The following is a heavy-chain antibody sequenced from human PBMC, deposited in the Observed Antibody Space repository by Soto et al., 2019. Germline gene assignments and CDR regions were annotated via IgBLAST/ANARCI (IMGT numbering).Heavy chain of an antibody. CDR3: ARVPEAKILGYYGMDV. J-gene: IGHJ6*02. CDR1: GFTFSNYG. V-gene: IGHV3-33*01. Sequence: GGSLRLSCAASGFTFSNYGMHWVRQAPGKGLEWVAIIWYDGSNKYYADSVKGRFTISRDNSKNTLYLQMNSLRAEDTAVYYCARVPEAKILGYYGMDVWGQGATVTVSS. CDR2: IWYDGSNK.